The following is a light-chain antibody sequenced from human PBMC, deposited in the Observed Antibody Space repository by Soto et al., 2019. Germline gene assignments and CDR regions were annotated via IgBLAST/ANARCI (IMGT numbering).Light chain of an antibody. V-gene: IGKV1D-16*01. Sequence: DIQMTQSPSSVSASVGDRVTITCRASQDISSWLAWYQQKPGKAPKIMIYAASSLQGGVPSRFSGSGSGTDFTLTISSLQTDDFATYYCQQYNSYPWTFGEGTKVDIK. J-gene: IGKJ1*01. CDR2: AAS. CDR1: QDISSW. CDR3: QQYNSYPWT.